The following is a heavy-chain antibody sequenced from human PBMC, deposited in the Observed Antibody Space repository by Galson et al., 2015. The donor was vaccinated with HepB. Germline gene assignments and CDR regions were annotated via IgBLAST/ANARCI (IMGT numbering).Heavy chain of an antibody. J-gene: IGHJ4*02. CDR2: ISGSGGST. D-gene: IGHD3-3*01. CDR3: TTDPISTIFGVVTAYDY. CDR1: GFTFSSYA. Sequence: SLRLSCAASGFTFSSYAMSWVRQAPGKGLEWVSAISGSGGSTYYADSVKGRFTISRDNSKNTLYLQMNSLRAEDTAVYYCTTDPISTIFGVVTAYDYWGQGTLVTVSS. V-gene: IGHV3-23*01.